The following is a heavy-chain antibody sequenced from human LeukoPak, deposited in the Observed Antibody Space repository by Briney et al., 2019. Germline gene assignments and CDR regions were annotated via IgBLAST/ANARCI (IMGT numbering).Heavy chain of an antibody. V-gene: IGHV1-18*01. Sequence: GASVKVSCKASGYTFTSYGISWVRQAPGQGLEWMGWISAYNGNTNYAQKLQGRVTMTTDTSTGTAYMELRSLRSDDTAVYYCVRCSSTSCYAMGFDPWGQGTLVTVSS. CDR1: GYTFTSYG. CDR3: VRCSSTSCYAMGFDP. J-gene: IGHJ5*02. D-gene: IGHD2-2*01. CDR2: ISAYNGNT.